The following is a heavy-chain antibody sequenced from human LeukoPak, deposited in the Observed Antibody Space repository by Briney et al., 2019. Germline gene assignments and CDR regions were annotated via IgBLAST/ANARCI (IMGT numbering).Heavy chain of an antibody. CDR1: GGSISSGDYY. Sequence: SETLSLTCTVSGGSISSGDYYWSWIRQPPGKGLEWIGYIYYSGSTYYNPSLKGRVTISVDTSKNQFSLKLSSVTAADTAVYYCAREGVVPAAILDYWGQGTLVTVSS. CDR2: IYYSGST. CDR3: AREGVVPAAILDY. D-gene: IGHD2-2*01. J-gene: IGHJ4*02. V-gene: IGHV4-30-4*08.